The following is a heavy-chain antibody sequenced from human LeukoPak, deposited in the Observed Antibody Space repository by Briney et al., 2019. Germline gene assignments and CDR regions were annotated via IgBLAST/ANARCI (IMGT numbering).Heavy chain of an antibody. CDR1: GFIFSNSA. J-gene: IGHJ4*02. Sequence: GGSLRLSCAGSGFIFSNSAMNWVRQAPGKGLEWVAVISYDGSNKYYADSVKGRFTISGDNSKNTLYLQMNSLRAVDTAVYYCARNFGPYSNILYSLDYWGQGTLVTVSS. V-gene: IGHV3-30-3*01. D-gene: IGHD6-13*01. CDR3: ARNFGPYSNILYSLDY. CDR2: ISYDGSNK.